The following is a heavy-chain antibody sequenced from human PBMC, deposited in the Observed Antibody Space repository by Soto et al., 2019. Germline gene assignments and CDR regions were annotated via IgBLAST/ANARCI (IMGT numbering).Heavy chain of an antibody. J-gene: IGHJ6*03. CDR3: SGDDGDCSGGSCYGVPMDF. CDR2: IQNGGST. D-gene: IGHD2-15*01. Sequence: EVQLVASGGDLVQPGGSLRLSCAASGFTVSSHYMNWVRQAPGTGLEWVSLIQNGGSTFYADSVKGRFTISRDNSKNTLSLQMNSLRVEDTATYDWSGDDGDCSGGSCYGVPMDFWGRGTTVTVSS. CDR1: GFTVSSHY. V-gene: IGHV3-66*01.